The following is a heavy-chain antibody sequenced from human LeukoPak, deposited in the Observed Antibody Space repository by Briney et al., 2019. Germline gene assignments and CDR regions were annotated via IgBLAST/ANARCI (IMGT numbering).Heavy chain of an antibody. D-gene: IGHD2-15*01. V-gene: IGHV4-34*01. Sequence: PSETLSLTCAVFGGSFSDFYWSWIRQTPGKGLEWIGEVDHTGGTKYNSSLKSRVTISVDTSKNQFSLKLSSVTAADTAVYYCARGKYHCSGDSCSPPFDYWGRGALVTVSS. J-gene: IGHJ4*02. CDR3: ARGKYHCSGDSCSPPFDY. CDR2: VDHTGGT. CDR1: GGSFSDFY.